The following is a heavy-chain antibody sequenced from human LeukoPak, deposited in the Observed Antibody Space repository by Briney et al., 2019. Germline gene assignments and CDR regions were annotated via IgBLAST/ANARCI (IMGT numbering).Heavy chain of an antibody. CDR3: AKSGYNRFDY. Sequence: GGSLRLSCAASGFSFSSYAMSWVRQAPGKGLEWVSNISGRDGSTYYADSVKGRFTISRDNSKNTLYLQMNSLRAEDTAVYYCAKSGYNRFDYWGQGTLVTVSS. V-gene: IGHV3-23*01. CDR1: GFSFSSYA. D-gene: IGHD5-24*01. J-gene: IGHJ4*02. CDR2: ISGRDGST.